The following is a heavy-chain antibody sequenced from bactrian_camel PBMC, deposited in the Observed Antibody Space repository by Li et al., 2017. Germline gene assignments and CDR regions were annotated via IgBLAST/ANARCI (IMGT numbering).Heavy chain of an antibody. D-gene: IGHD2*01. CDR1: RYTNSN. CDR3: AKDHPPLRNYGGTYYAELRDFDY. Sequence: QVQLVESGGGSVQAGGSLRLSCVASRYTNSNMGWFRQAPGEEREGVACVRFPQTATYADSVKGRFTISRDNAENTVYPQLNDLKTEDTAMHYCAKDHPPLRNYGGTYYAELRDFDYGGQGTQVTVSS. V-gene: IGHV3S63*01. J-gene: IGHJ6*01. CDR2: VRFPQTA.